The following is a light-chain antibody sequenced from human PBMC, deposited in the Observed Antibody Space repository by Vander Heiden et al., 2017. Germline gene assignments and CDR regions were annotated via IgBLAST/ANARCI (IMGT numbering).Light chain of an antibody. CDR1: QSVSSNY. Sequence: EIVLTQSPGTLSLSTGDRATLSCRASQSVSSNYLVWYQQKPGQAPRLLIYAASSSATGIPDRFSGSGSGTDFTLTISRLEPEDFAVYYCQQYSSSSYTFGQGTKLEIK. J-gene: IGKJ2*01. CDR2: AAS. V-gene: IGKV3-20*01. CDR3: QQYSSSSYT.